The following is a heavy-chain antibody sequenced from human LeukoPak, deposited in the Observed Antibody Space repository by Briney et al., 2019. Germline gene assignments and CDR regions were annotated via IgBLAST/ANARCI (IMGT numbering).Heavy chain of an antibody. CDR3: AKTGKQQLAFSHYYYMDV. D-gene: IGHD6-13*01. V-gene: IGHV3-23*01. J-gene: IGHJ6*03. CDR1: GFIFSSYA. CDR2: ISGSGGST. Sequence: GGSLRLSCATSGFIFSSYAMSWVRQAPGKGLEWVSAISGSGGSTYYADSVKGRFTISRDNSKNTLYLQMNSLRAEDTAVYYCAKTGKQQLAFSHYYYMDVWGKGTTVTVSS.